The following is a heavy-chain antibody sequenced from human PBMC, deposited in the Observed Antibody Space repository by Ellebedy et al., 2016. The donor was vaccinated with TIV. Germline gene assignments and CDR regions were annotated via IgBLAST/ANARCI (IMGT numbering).Heavy chain of an antibody. CDR3: ARAPAGTQQSPLDY. Sequence: MPSETLSLTCAVSGDSISSSNWWNWVRQTPGKGLEWIGEIYQSGSPNYNPSLKSRVTISVDKSKNQFSLKLTSVTAADTAVYYCARAPAGTQQSPLDYWGQGTLVTVSS. J-gene: IGHJ4*02. CDR1: GDSISSSNW. V-gene: IGHV4-4*02. CDR2: IYQSGSP. D-gene: IGHD6-13*01.